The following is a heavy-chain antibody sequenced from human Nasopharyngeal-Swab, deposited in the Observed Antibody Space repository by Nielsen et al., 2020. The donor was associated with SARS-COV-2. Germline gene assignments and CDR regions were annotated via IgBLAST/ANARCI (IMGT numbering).Heavy chain of an antibody. CDR1: GYSFTRYS. Sequence: ASLKVSCKASGYSFTRYSLHWVRQAPGQRLEWMAWLNGGNSTTEYSQKFLGRVTITRDTPASTAYMDLDSLTSEDTAVYYCARGDDYVWGSFRNDALDMWGQGTMVTVS. J-gene: IGHJ3*02. CDR2: LNGGNSTT. CDR3: ARGDDYVWGSFRNDALDM. D-gene: IGHD3-16*02. V-gene: IGHV1-3*01.